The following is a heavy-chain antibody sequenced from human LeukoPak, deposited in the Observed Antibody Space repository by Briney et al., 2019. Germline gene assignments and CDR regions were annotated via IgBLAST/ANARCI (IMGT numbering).Heavy chain of an antibody. Sequence: SGPTLVNPTQTLTLTCTLSGFSLSTSGVAVGWIRQTATKALEWLALIYWDDDKRYSPSLKSRLTITKDTSKNQVVLTMTNVDPVDTATYYCAHLGSENITIPGSYNWFDPWGQGTLVTVSS. D-gene: IGHD2/OR15-2a*01. CDR3: AHLGSENITIPGSYNWFDP. CDR2: IYWDDDK. J-gene: IGHJ5*02. CDR1: GFSLSTSGVA. V-gene: IGHV2-5*02.